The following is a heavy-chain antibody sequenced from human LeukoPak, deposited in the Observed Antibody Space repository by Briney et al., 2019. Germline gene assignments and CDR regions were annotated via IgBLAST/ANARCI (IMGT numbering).Heavy chain of an antibody. CDR3: ARVTGSGSYYDS. Sequence: GGSLRLSCAASGFTFSSYEMNWVRQAPGKGLEWVSYISSSGSTIYYADSVKGRFTISRDNAKNTLYLQMNSLRAEDTAVYYCARVTGSGSYYDSWGQGTLVTVSS. CDR1: GFTFSSYE. V-gene: IGHV3-48*03. CDR2: ISSSGSTI. J-gene: IGHJ4*02. D-gene: IGHD3-10*01.